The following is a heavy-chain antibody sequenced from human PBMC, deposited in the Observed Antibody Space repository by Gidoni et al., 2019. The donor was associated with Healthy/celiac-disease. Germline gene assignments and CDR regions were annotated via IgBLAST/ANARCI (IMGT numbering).Heavy chain of an antibody. V-gene: IGHV3-9*01. Sequence: EVQLVESGGGLVQPGRSLRLSCAAYGFTFDDYAMHWVRQAPGKGLEWVSGISWNSGSIGYADSVKGRFTISRDNAKNSLYLQMNSLRAEDTALYYCAKDIRGGVWFRELFDPEYYGMDVWGQGTTVTVSS. J-gene: IGHJ6*02. CDR1: GFTFDDYA. CDR3: AKDIRGGVWFRELFDPEYYGMDV. CDR2: ISWNSGSI. D-gene: IGHD3-10*01.